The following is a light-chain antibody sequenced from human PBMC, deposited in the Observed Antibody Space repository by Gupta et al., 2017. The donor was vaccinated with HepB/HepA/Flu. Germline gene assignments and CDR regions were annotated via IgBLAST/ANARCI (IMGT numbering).Light chain of an antibody. CDR1: QDIRSR. J-gene: IGKJ4*01. V-gene: IGKV1-12*01. Sequence: DVQMIQSPSSVSASVGDRVTITCRASQDIRSRLAWYQQKPGKAPKLLIYSASTLETGVPLRFSGSGSGSDFTLTISSLQPEDFATYFCQQVDNFPLAFGGGTTVDSK. CDR2: SAS. CDR3: QQVDNFPLA.